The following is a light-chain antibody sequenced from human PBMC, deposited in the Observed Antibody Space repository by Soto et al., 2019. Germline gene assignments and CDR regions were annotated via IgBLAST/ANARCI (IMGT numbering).Light chain of an antibody. Sequence: SYELTQSPSVSVSPGQTARITCSGDALPKQYAYWYQQKPGQAPVLVIYKDSERHSGIPERFSGSTSGTTVTLTISGVQAEDEADYYCQSADSSSNVVFGGGTKLTVL. CDR1: ALPKQY. J-gene: IGLJ2*01. V-gene: IGLV3-25*03. CDR2: KDS. CDR3: QSADSSSNVV.